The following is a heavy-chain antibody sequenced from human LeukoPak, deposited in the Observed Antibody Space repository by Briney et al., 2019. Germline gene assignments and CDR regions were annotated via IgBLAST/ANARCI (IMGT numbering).Heavy chain of an antibody. CDR2: INTNTGNP. D-gene: IGHD4-23*01. CDR1: GYTCTSYA. Sequence: ASVTVSCKASGYTCTSYAMNWVRQAPGQGLEWMGWINTNTGNPTYAQGVTGRFVFSLDTSVSTAYLQISSLKAEDTAVYYCARDNSPAATVVTAPWGQGTLVTVSS. J-gene: IGHJ5*02. V-gene: IGHV7-4-1*02. CDR3: ARDNSPAATVVTAP.